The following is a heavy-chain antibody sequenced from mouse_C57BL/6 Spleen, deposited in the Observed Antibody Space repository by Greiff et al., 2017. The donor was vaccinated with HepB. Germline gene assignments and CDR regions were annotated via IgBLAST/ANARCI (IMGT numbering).Heavy chain of an antibody. CDR2: INYDGSST. D-gene: IGHD2-5*01. CDR3: ARVRSNYVLDY. CDR1: GFTFSDYY. J-gene: IGHJ2*01. V-gene: IGHV5-16*01. Sequence: EVQVVESEGGLVQPGSSMKLSCTASGFTFSDYYMAWVRQVPEKGLEWVANINYDGSSTYYLDSLKSRFIISRDNAKNILYLQMSSLKSEDTATYYCARVRSNYVLDYWGQGTTLTVSS.